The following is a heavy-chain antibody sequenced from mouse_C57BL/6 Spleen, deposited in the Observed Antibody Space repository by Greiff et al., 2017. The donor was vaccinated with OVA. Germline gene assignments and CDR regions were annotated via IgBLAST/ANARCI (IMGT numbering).Heavy chain of an antibody. J-gene: IGHJ2*01. D-gene: IGHD4-1*01. CDR1: GFPFSDYG. CDR2: ISSGSSTI. V-gene: IGHV5-17*01. Sequence: EVQVVESGGGLVKPGGSLKLSCAASGFPFSDYGMHWVRQAPEKGLEWVADISSGSSTIYYADTVKGRFTISRDNAKNTLFLQMTSLRSEDTAMYYCARSNWGFDYWGQGTTLTVSS. CDR3: ARSNWGFDY.